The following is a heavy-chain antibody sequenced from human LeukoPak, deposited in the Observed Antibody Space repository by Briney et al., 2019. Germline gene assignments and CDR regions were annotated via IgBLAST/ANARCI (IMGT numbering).Heavy chain of an antibody. CDR2: ISSSGSTI. Sequence: GGSLRLSCAASGFTFSSYAVSWVRQAPGKGLEWVSYISSSGSTIYYADSVKGRFTISRDNAKNSLYLQMNSLRAEDTAVYYCARAGDTAMDIGYWGQGTLVTVSS. J-gene: IGHJ4*02. CDR3: ARAGDTAMDIGY. V-gene: IGHV3-48*03. D-gene: IGHD5-18*01. CDR1: GFTFSSYA.